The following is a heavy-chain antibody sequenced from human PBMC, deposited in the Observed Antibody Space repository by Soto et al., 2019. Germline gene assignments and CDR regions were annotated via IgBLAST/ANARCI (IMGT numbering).Heavy chain of an antibody. Sequence: ASVKVSCKASGGTFSSYPISWVRQAPGQGLEWMGGITPIIGTAAYTQKFQGRVTITADKSTGAAYMVLSSLRSEDTALYYCATQSYYYDRSGYAYDAFDIWGQGTMVTVSS. J-gene: IGHJ3*02. D-gene: IGHD3-22*01. CDR1: GGTFSSYP. CDR3: ATQSYYYDRSGYAYDAFDI. V-gene: IGHV1-69*06. CDR2: ITPIIGTA.